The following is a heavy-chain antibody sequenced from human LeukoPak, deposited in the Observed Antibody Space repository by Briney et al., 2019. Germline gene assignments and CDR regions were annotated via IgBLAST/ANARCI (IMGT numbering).Heavy chain of an antibody. Sequence: SKTLSLTCAVYGGSFSGYYWSWIRQPPGKGLEWIGEINHSGSTNYNPSLKSRVTISVDTSKNQFSLKLSSVTAADTAVYYCARGYYDFWSEYYGMDVWGQGTTVTVSS. CDR2: INHSGST. CDR3: ARGYYDFWSEYYGMDV. CDR1: GGSFSGYY. V-gene: IGHV4-34*01. D-gene: IGHD3-3*01. J-gene: IGHJ6*02.